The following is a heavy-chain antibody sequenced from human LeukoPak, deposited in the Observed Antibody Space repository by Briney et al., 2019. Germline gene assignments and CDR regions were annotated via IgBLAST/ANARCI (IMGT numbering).Heavy chain of an antibody. CDR2: MNPNSGNT. Sequence: ASVKVSCKASGYTFTSYDINWVRQATGQGLEWMGWMNPNSGNTGYAQKFQGRVTMTRNTSISTAYMELSSLRSEDTAVYYCATSLGWIFGVGRLGMDVWGQGTTVTVSS. V-gene: IGHV1-8*01. CDR1: GYTFTSYD. CDR3: ATSLGWIFGVGRLGMDV. D-gene: IGHD3-3*01. J-gene: IGHJ6*02.